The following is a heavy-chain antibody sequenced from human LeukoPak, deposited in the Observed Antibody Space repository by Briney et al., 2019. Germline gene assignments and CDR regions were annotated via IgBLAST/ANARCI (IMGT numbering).Heavy chain of an antibody. D-gene: IGHD3-9*01. CDR1: GYTLTELS. V-gene: IGHV1-24*01. J-gene: IGHJ4*02. CDR2: FDPEDGET. Sequence: ASVKVSCKVSGYTLTELSMHWVRQAPGKGLEWMGGFDPEDGETIYAQKFQGRVTMTEDTSTDTAYMELSSLRSEDTAVYYCATVHYDILTGHTKIRGYFDYWGQGTLVTVSS. CDR3: ATVHYDILTGHTKIRGYFDY.